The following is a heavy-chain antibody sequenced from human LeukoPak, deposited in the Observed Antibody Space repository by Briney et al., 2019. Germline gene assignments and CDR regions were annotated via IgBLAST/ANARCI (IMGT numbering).Heavy chain of an antibody. V-gene: IGHV4-38-2*02. CDR3: ARAYNYGSFWFDP. D-gene: IGHD1-20*01. J-gene: IGHJ5*02. Sequence: PSETLSLTCTVSGYSISSGYYWGWIRQPPGKGLEWIGSIYHSGSTYYNPSLKSRVTMSVDTSKNQFSLRLTSVTAADTAVYYCARAYNYGSFWFDPWGQGTLVTVSS. CDR2: IYHSGST. CDR1: GYSISSGYY.